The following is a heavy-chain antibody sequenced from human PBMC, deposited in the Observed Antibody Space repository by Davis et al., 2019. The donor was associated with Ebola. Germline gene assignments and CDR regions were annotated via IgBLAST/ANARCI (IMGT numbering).Heavy chain of an antibody. CDR3: ARSPPSVVVAASRNWFDP. V-gene: IGHV1-69*13. CDR1: GGTFSSYA. CDR2: IIPIFGTA. Sequence: SVKVSCKASGGTFSSYAISWVRQAPGQGLEWMGGIIPIFGTANYAQKFQGRVTITADESTSTAYMELSSLRSEDTAVYYCARSPPSVVVAASRNWFDPWGQGTLVTVSS. D-gene: IGHD2-15*01. J-gene: IGHJ5*02.